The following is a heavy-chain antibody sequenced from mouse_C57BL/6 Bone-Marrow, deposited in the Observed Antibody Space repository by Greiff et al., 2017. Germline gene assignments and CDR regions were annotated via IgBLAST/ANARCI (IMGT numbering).Heavy chain of an antibody. CDR3: ARDHGSWYFDV. CDR1: GFTFSDFY. J-gene: IGHJ1*03. D-gene: IGHD1-1*01. V-gene: IGHV7-1*01. CDR2: SRNKANDYTT. Sequence: EVKLMESGGGLVQSGRSLRLSCATSGFTFSDFYMEWVRQAPGKGLEWIAASRNKANDYTTEYSASVKGRFIVSRDASQSILYLQMNALRAEDTAIYYCARDHGSWYFDVWGTGTTVTVSS.